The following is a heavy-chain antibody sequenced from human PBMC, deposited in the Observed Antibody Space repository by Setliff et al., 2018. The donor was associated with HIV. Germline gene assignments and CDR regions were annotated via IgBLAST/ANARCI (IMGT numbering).Heavy chain of an antibody. J-gene: IGHJ4*02. D-gene: IGHD3-3*01. Sequence: ETLSLTCAVYGGSFSGYYWNWIRQPPGKGLEWIGYIYYSGSTNYNPSLKSRVTISVDTSKNQFSLKLSSVTAADTAVYYCARANFWSGYYGYWGQGTLVTAPQ. CDR1: GGSFSGYY. V-gene: IGHV4-59*12. CDR2: IYYSGST. CDR3: ARANFWSGYYGY.